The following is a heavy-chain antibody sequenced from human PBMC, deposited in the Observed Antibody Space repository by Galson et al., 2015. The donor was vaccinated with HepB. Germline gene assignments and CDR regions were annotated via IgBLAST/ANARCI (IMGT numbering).Heavy chain of an antibody. D-gene: IGHD6-19*01. CDR3: ARGSSGRYYFDY. V-gene: IGHV5-10-1*01. J-gene: IGHJ4*02. CDR1: GYSFTSYW. CDR2: IDPSDSYI. Sequence: QSGAEVKKPGESLRISCKGSGYSFTSYWISWVRQMPGKGLEWMGRIDPSDSYINYSPSFQGHVTISANKSISTAYLQWSSLKASDTAMYYCARGSSGRYYFDYWGQGTLVTVSS.